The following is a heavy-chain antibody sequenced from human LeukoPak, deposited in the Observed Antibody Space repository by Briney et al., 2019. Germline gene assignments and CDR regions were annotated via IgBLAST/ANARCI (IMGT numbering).Heavy chain of an antibody. Sequence: GGSLRLSCAASGFTFDDCAMHWVRQAPGKGLEWVSGISWNSGSIGYADSVKGRFTTSRDNAKNSLYLQMNSLRAEDTALYYCAKGGSGSYSTDYWGQGTLVTVSS. CDR3: AKGGSGSYSTDY. CDR1: GFTFDDCA. V-gene: IGHV3-9*01. D-gene: IGHD3-10*01. J-gene: IGHJ4*02. CDR2: ISWNSGSI.